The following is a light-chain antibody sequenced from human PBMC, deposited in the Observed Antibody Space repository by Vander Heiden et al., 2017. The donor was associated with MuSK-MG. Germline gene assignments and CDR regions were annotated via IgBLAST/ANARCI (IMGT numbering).Light chain of an antibody. V-gene: IGKV2-29*03. Sequence: DVVLTQSPVSLSVTPGQPASISCKSSQSLLHSDGRTYLYWYLQRPGQPPHLLIHEGSKRGSGVADRFSGSGSGTDFTLQISRVKTEDVGVYYCRQGLNLPVTFGGGTKLXIK. J-gene: IGKJ4*01. CDR2: EGS. CDR3: RQGLNLPVT. CDR1: QSLLHSDGRTY.